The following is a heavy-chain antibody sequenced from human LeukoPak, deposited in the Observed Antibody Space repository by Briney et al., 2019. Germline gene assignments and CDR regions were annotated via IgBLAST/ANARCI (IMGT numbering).Heavy chain of an antibody. CDR1: GGSISSGDYY. V-gene: IGHV4-30-4*01. CDR3: ARVGWVVVPAAMLFPPSWFDP. CDR2: IYYSGST. D-gene: IGHD2-2*01. J-gene: IGHJ5*02. Sequence: PSGTLSLTCTVSGGSISSGDYYWSWIRQPPGKGLEWIGYIYYSGSTYYNPSLKSRVTISVDTSKNQFSLKLSSVTAADTAVYYCARVGWVVVPAAMLFPPSWFDPWGQGTLVTVSS.